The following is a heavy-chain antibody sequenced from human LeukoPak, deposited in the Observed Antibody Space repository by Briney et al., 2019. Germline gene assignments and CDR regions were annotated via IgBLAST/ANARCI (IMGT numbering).Heavy chain of an antibody. CDR3: ASRGYSYGHLYYYYYMDV. Sequence: GASVKVSCKASGYTFTGYYMHWVRQAPGQGLEWMGWINPNSGNTGYAQKFQGRVTMTRNTSISTAYMELSSLRSEDTAVYYCASRGYSYGHLYYYYYMDVWGKGTTVTVSS. CDR2: INPNSGNT. CDR1: GYTFTGYY. D-gene: IGHD5-18*01. J-gene: IGHJ6*03. V-gene: IGHV1-8*02.